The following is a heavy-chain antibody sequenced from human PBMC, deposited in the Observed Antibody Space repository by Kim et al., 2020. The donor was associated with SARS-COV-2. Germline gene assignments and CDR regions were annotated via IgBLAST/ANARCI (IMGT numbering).Heavy chain of an antibody. J-gene: IGHJ6*02. CDR1: GGTFSSYA. CDR3: ARGGYCSSTSCRYYYYYYGMDV. D-gene: IGHD2-2*03. V-gene: IGHV1-69*13. CDR2: IIPIFGTA. Sequence: SVKVSCKASGGTFSSYAISWVRQAPGQGLEWMGGIIPIFGTANYAQKFQGRVTITADESTSTAYMELSSLRSEDTAVYYCARGGYCSSTSCRYYYYYYGMDVWGQGTTVTVSS.